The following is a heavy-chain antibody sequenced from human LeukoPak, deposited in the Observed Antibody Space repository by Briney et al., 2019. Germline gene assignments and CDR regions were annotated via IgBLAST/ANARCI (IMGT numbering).Heavy chain of an antibody. CDR2: ISAYHGNT. J-gene: IGHJ3*02. CDR1: GYTFTSYG. CDR3: ARDLEKYCSSTSCYAGPDAFDI. Sequence: ASVKVSCKASGYTFTSYGISWVRQAPGQGLEWMGWISAYHGNTNYAQKLQGRVTMTTDTSTSTAYMELRSLRSDDTAVYYCARDLEKYCSSTSCYAGPDAFDIWGQGTIVTVSS. D-gene: IGHD2-2*01. V-gene: IGHV1-18*04.